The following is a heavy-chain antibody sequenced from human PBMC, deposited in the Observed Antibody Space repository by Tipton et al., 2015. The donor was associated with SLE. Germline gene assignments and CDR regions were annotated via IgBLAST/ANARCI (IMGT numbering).Heavy chain of an antibody. J-gene: IGHJ5*02. V-gene: IGHV4-34*01. D-gene: IGHD3-3*01. CDR2: INHSGST. Sequence: LRLSCAVYGGSFSGYYWSWIRQPPGKGLEWIGEINHSGSTNYNPSLKSRVTISVDTSKNQFSLKLSSVTAADTAVYYCARFFTNWFDPWGQGTLVTVSS. CDR1: GGSFSGYY. CDR3: ARFFTNWFDP.